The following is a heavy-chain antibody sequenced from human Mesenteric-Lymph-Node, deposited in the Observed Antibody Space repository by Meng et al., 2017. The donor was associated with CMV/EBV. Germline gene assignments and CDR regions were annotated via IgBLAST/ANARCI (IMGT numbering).Heavy chain of an antibody. CDR1: GFRFSSYA. J-gene: IGHJ3*02. D-gene: IGHD2-2*01. CDR2: VSFDGSKK. Sequence: GGSLRLSCEASGFRFSSYAVHWVRQVAGKGLEWVALVSFDGSKKYTDSVKGRFTISRDNSKNILYLQMNSLRPEDTAVYYCARDWKDIVVVPATYVFDIWGQGTMVTVS. CDR3: ARDWKDIVVVPATYVFDI. V-gene: IGHV3-30-3*01.